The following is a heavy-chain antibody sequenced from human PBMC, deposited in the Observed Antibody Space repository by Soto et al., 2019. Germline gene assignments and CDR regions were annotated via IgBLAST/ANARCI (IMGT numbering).Heavy chain of an antibody. D-gene: IGHD3-3*01. CDR1: GYTFTSYD. CDR3: ARGRYYDFWIGYFRRLYGMDV. J-gene: IGHJ6*02. CDR2: MNPNSGNT. Sequence: QVQLVQSGAEVKKPGASVKVSCKASGYTFTSYDINWVRQATGQGLEWMGWMNPNSGNTGYAQKFQGRVTMTRNTSTXKVXMXQNSLRSEDTAVYYCARGRYYDFWIGYFRRLYGMDVWGQGTTVTVSS. V-gene: IGHV1-8*01.